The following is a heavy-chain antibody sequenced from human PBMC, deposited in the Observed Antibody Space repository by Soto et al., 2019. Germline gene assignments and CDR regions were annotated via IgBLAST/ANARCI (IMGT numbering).Heavy chain of an antibody. J-gene: IGHJ4*02. V-gene: IGHV1-46*03. Sequence: QVQLVQSGAEVKKPGASVKVPCNASGYIFTRSYMHGVRQAHGQGLEWMGIINPSGGSTSYTQKFQGRVTMTRDTSTSTVYMDLSSLISEDTAVYYCARCLLGVGSPYHFDYWGQGTLVTVSS. CDR1: GYIFTRSY. CDR3: ARCLLGVGSPYHFDY. CDR2: INPSGGST. D-gene: IGHD3-16*01.